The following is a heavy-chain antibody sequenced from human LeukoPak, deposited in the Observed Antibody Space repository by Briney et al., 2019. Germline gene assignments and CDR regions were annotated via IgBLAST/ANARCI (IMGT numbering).Heavy chain of an antibody. Sequence: PGGSLRLSCAASGFTFSSYAMHWVRQAPGKGLEWVAVISYDGSNKYYADSVKGRFTISRDNSKNTLYLQMNSLRAEDTAVYYCAREKDTMGRNYYYGMDVWGQGTTVTVSS. J-gene: IGHJ6*02. V-gene: IGHV3-30*14. CDR3: AREKDTMGRNYYYGMDV. CDR1: GFTFSSYA. D-gene: IGHD3-10*01. CDR2: ISYDGSNK.